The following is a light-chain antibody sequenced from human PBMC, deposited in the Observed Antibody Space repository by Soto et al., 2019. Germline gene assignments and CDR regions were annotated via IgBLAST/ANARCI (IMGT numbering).Light chain of an antibody. CDR2: DVS. CDR1: SSDVGGYNF. V-gene: IGLV2-14*03. Sequence: QSVLTQPASVSGSPGQSITISCTGTSSDVGGYNFVSWYQQHPGKAPKLMIYDVSNRPSGVSNRFSGSKSGNTASLTISGIPAEDEADYYCSSHTSSSTVVFGGGTKLTVL. J-gene: IGLJ2*01. CDR3: SSHTSSSTVV.